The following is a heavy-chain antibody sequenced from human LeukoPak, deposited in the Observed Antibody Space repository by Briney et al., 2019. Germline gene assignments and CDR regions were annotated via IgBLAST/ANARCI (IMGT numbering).Heavy chain of an antibody. CDR1: GFIFSSYG. V-gene: IGHV3-30*18. D-gene: IGHD5-18*01. CDR3: AKDLYSYGYYMDV. Sequence: GGSLRLSCAASGFIFSSYGMHWVRQAPGKGLEWVAVISYDGSNKYYADSVKGRFTISRDNSKNTLYLQMNSLRAEDTAVYSCAKDLYSYGYYMDVWGKGTTVTVSS. J-gene: IGHJ6*03. CDR2: ISYDGSNK.